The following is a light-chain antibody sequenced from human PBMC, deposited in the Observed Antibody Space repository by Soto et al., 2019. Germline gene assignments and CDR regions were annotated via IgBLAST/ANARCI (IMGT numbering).Light chain of an antibody. CDR3: QQTNSFPLT. CDR2: AAF. Sequence: DIQMTQSPSSVAASVGDRVTITCGASQDISSYLAWYQQKPGEAPKVLIYAAFSLQSGVPSRFSGSGSGTDFTLTISSLQPEDFATYYCQQTNSFPLTFGGGTKVEIK. CDR1: QDISSY. V-gene: IGKV1D-12*01. J-gene: IGKJ4*01.